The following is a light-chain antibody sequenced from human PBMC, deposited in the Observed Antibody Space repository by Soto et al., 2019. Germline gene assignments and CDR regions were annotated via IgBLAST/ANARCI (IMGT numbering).Light chain of an antibody. CDR2: DVS. CDR3: SSYTSSSIYV. J-gene: IGLJ1*01. Sequence: QSALTQPVSVSGSLGQSITISCTGTSSDVGGYNYVSWYQQHPGKAPKLMIYDVSNRASGASNRFSGSKSGNTASLTISGLQAEDEADYYCSSYTSSSIYVFGTGTKLTVL. CDR1: SSDVGGYNY. V-gene: IGLV2-14*01.